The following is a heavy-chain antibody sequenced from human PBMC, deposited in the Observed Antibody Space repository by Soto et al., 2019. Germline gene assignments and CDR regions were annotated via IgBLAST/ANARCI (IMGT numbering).Heavy chain of an antibody. D-gene: IGHD3-10*01. CDR3: AGLNKYYYGSGSYRRDY. CDR1: GGSISSYY. J-gene: IGHJ4*02. CDR2: IYYSGST. V-gene: IGHV4-59*01. Sequence: SETLSLTCTVSGGSISSYYWSWIRQPPGKGLEWIGYIYYSGSTNYNPSLKSRVTISVDTSKNQFSLKLSSVTAADTAVYYCAGLNKYYYGSGSYRRDYWGQGTLVTVSS.